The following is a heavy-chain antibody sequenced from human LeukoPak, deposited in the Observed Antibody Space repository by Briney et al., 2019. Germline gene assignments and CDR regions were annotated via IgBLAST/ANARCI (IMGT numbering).Heavy chain of an antibody. V-gene: IGHV3-53*01. CDR1: GFTVSSNS. CDR3: ARQLGGSGSYYRRYNWFDP. D-gene: IGHD3-10*01. Sequence: PGGSLRLSCTVSGFTVSSNSMSWVRQAPGKGLEWVSFIYSDNTHYSDSVKGRFTISRDNSKNTLYLQMNSLRAEDTAVYYCARQLGGSGSYYRRYNWFDPWGQGTLVTVSS. J-gene: IGHJ5*02. CDR2: IYSDNT.